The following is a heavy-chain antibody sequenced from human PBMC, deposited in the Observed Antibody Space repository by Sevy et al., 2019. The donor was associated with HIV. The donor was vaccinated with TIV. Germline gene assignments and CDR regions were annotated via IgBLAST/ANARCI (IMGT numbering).Heavy chain of an antibody. J-gene: IGHJ4*02. D-gene: IGHD2-21*02. CDR3: ARKMELLVPDY. V-gene: IGHV3-21*01. Sequence: GGSLRLSCTASGFIFSNYNMNWVRQAPGKGLEWVSYIRSSSNDIYYADSVKGRFTISRDNAKNSLYLQMNILRAEDTAVYYCARKMELLVPDYWGQGTLVTVSS. CDR2: IRSSSNDI. CDR1: GFIFSNYN.